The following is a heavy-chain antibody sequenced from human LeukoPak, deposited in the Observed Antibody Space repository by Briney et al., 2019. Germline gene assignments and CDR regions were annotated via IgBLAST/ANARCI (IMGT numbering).Heavy chain of an antibody. Sequence: SVKVSCKASGGTFSSYAISWVRQAPGRGLEWMGGIIPIFGTANYAQKFQGRVTITTDESTSTAYMELSSLRSEDTAVYYCARVPTVEMATIFAFDIWGQGTMVTVSS. D-gene: IGHD5-24*01. CDR3: ARVPTVEMATIFAFDI. J-gene: IGHJ3*02. CDR1: GGTFSSYA. CDR2: IIPIFGTA. V-gene: IGHV1-69*05.